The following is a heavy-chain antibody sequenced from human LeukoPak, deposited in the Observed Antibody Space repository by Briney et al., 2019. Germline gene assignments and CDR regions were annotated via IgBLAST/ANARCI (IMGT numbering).Heavy chain of an antibody. D-gene: IGHD4-17*01. Sequence: AASLKISCQTSGYNSTPYWIFWGRQLPGKGPAWMGITFTGYSYTIYNPSFHSHVTTSVVKTTTTAYLQWSSLKAADTAMYYCARHFQPAETTGGYFDLWGRGTLVTVSA. CDR2: TFTGYSYT. CDR3: ARHFQPAETTGGYFDL. V-gene: IGHV5-51*01. J-gene: IGHJ2*01. CDR1: GYNSTPYW.